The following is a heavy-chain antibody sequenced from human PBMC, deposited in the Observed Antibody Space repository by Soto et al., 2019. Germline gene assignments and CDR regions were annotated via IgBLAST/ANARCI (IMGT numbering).Heavy chain of an antibody. J-gene: IGHJ6*02. V-gene: IGHV3-30*18. CDR3: GKDPYYDILTGYGGGMDV. CDR2: ISYDGSNK. D-gene: IGHD3-9*01. Sequence: VGSLRLSCAASGFTFSSYGMHWVRQAPGKGLEWVAVISYDGSNKYYADSVKGRFTISRDNSKNTLYLQMNSLRAEDTAVYYCGKDPYYDILTGYGGGMDVWGQGPTVTVSS. CDR1: GFTFSSYG.